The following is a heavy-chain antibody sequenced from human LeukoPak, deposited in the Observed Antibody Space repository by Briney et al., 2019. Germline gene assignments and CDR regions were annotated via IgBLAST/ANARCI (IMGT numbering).Heavy chain of an antibody. CDR2: ISGSGGST. CDR1: GLTFSSYA. J-gene: IGHJ4*02. D-gene: IGHD4-11*01. V-gene: IGHV3-23*01. CDR3: ANSPTVTTLCFY. Sequence: PGGSLRLSCAASGLTFSSYAMSWVRQAPGKGLEWVSAISGSGGSTYYADSVKGRFTISRDNSKKTLYLQMNSLRAEDTAVYYCANSPTVTTLCFYWGQGTLVTVSS.